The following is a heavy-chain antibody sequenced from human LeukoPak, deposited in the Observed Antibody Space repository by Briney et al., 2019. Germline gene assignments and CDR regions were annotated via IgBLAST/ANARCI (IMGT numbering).Heavy chain of an antibody. V-gene: IGHV1-18*01. Sequence: ASVKVSCKASGYSFTSQAINWVRQAPGQGLEWMGRISAYNGNTNYAQKLQGGVTMTTDTSTSTAYMELRSLRSDDTAVYYCARVLDSNFDYWGQGTLVTVSS. D-gene: IGHD3-22*01. J-gene: IGHJ4*02. CDR3: ARVLDSNFDY. CDR1: GYSFTSQA. CDR2: ISAYNGNT.